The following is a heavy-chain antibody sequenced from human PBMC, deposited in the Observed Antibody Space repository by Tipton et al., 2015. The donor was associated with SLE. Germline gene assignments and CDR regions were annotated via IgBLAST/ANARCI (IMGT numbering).Heavy chain of an antibody. CDR2: ISYDGSNK. Sequence: SLRLSCAASGFTFSSYAMHWVRQAPGKGLEWVAVISYDGSNKYYADSVKGRFTISRDNSKNTLYLQMNSLRAEDTAVYYCARVSIPQFSIFDYRGHGTLVPVS. CDR3: ARVSIPQFSIFDY. D-gene: IGHD2-21*01. V-gene: IGHV3-30*04. J-gene: IGHJ4*01. CDR1: GFTFSSYA.